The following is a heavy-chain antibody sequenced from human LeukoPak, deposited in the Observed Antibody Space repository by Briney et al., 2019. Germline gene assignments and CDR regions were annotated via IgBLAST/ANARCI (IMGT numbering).Heavy chain of an antibody. D-gene: IGHD6-13*01. CDR1: GYTFTNHF. CDR3: ANPYNSNWYFYY. Sequence: ASLKVSCKASGYTFTNHFLHCVRQAPGQGLEWMGSIIHDNVDTDYAQTFQGRGSMTRDTSLNTAYMGLTSLRYDDTALYYCANPYNSNWYFYYWGQGTLVTVSS. J-gene: IGHJ4*02. CDR2: IIHDNVDT. V-gene: IGHV1-2*02.